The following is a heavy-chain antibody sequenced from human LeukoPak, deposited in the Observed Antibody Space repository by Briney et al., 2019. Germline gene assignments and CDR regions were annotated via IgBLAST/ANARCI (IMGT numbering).Heavy chain of an antibody. CDR3: ASERRKNWNLGY. D-gene: IGHD1-1*01. CDR2: IREDGNEK. V-gene: IGHV3-7*01. J-gene: IGHJ4*02. CDR1: GFTFSTFW. Sequence: GGSLRLSCAASGFTFSTFWMSWVRQAPGKGLEWVANIREDGNEKYYVDSVKGRFTISRDNSKNTLYLQMNSLRAEDTAVYYCASERRKNWNLGYWGQGTLVTVSS.